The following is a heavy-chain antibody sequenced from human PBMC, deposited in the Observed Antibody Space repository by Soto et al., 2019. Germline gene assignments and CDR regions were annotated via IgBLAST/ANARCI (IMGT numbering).Heavy chain of an antibody. CDR1: GGSISSSSYY. CDR3: ARHRTIVGAPTDRGQFDY. D-gene: IGHD1-26*01. Sequence: PSETLSLTCTVSGGSISSSSYYWGWIRQPPGKGLEWIGSIYYSGSTYYNPSLKSRVTISVDTSKNQFSLKLSSVTAADTAVYYCARHRTIVGAPTDRGQFDYWGQGTLVTVSS. J-gene: IGHJ4*02. V-gene: IGHV4-39*01. CDR2: IYYSGST.